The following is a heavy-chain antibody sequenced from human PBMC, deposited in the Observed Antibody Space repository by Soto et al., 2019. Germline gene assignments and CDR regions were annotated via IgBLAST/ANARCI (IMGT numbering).Heavy chain of an antibody. CDR3: ARGPYDFCSGPPYNMDV. CDR2: TYYRSKWYN. D-gene: IGHD3-3*01. V-gene: IGHV6-1*01. Sequence: PSQTLSLTCAISGDSVSSNSAAWNWIRQSPSRGLEWLGRTYYRSKWYNDYAVSVKSRITINPDTSKNQFSLQLNSVTPEDTAVYYCARGPYDFCSGPPYNMDVWCKGTTVTISS. CDR1: GDSVSSNSAA. J-gene: IGHJ6*03.